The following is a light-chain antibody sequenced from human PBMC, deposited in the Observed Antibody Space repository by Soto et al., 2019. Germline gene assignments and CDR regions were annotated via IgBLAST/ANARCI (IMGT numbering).Light chain of an antibody. CDR1: QDISDS. J-gene: IGKJ2*01. V-gene: IGKV1-33*01. CDR2: AAS. Sequence: DIQMTQSPSSLSASVGDRVTITCQANQDISDSLNWYQQKPGKAPKLLIYAASNLQTGVPSRFSGSGSESHFTLTISSLQPEDFATYYCQHYRFIPPTYAFGQGTNLEIK. CDR3: QHYRFIPPTYA.